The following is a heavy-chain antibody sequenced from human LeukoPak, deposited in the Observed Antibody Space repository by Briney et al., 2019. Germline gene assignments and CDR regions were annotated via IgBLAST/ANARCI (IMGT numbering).Heavy chain of an antibody. J-gene: IGHJ4*02. V-gene: IGHV4-30-4*01. CDR2: IYYTGST. CDR1: GGSIRSVDYY. D-gene: IGHD6-13*01. CDR3: ARGRPAAGQNFFDY. Sequence: PSETLSLTCTVSGGSIRSVDYYWSWIRQHPGKGLEWIGYIYYTGSTYYNPSLKSRVTISVDTSQNRFSLKVTSVSAADTAVYYCARGRPAAGQNFFDYWGQGTLVTVSS.